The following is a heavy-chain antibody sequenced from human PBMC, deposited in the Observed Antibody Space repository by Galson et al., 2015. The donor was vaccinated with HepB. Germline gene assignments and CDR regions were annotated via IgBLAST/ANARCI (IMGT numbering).Heavy chain of an antibody. J-gene: IGHJ4*02. Sequence: SVKVSCKASGYTFTSYGISWVRQAPGQGLEWMGWISAYNGNTNYAQKLQGRVTMTTDTSTSTAYMELRSLRSDDTAVYYCARDSRRITMVRGVSDGRDSDYWGQGTLVTVSS. V-gene: IGHV1-18*01. CDR1: GYTFTSYG. CDR2: ISAYNGNT. CDR3: ARDSRRITMVRGVSDGRDSDY. D-gene: IGHD3-10*01.